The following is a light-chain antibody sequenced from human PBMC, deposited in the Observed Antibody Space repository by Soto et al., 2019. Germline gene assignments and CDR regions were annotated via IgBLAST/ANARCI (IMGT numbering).Light chain of an antibody. CDR3: QRYATWPWT. CDR2: GAS. V-gene: IGKV3-20*01. Sequence: EIVLTQSTGTLSLSPGERATLSCRASQNVRNSYLAWYQQKPGQAPRLLIYGASIRVTGIPDRFSGSGSGTDFTLTISRLEPEDFAVYNCQRYATWPWTFGEGTNVEL. J-gene: IGKJ1*01. CDR1: QNVRNSY.